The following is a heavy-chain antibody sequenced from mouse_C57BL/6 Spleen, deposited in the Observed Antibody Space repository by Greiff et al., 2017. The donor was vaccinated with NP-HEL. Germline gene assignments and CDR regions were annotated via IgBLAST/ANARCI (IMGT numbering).Heavy chain of an antibody. CDR3: ARASSYLDY. J-gene: IGHJ2*01. D-gene: IGHD1-1*01. V-gene: IGHV5-4*03. CDR2: ISDGGSYT. CDR1: GFTFRSYA. Sequence: EVRVVESGGGLVKPGGSLKLSCAASGFTFRSYAMSWVRHTSEKRLEWVATISDGGSYTSYPDNVKGRFTITSDNAKNNQYLQMSHLKSEDTAMYYCARASSYLDYWGQGTTLTVSS.